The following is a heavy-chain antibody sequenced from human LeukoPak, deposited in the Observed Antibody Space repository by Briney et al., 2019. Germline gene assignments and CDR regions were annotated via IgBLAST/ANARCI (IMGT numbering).Heavy chain of an antibody. V-gene: IGHV1-18*04. CDR2: ISAYNGNT. CDR1: GYTFTGYY. J-gene: IGHJ5*02. D-gene: IGHD5-18*01. CDR3: ARFPLPVSAMASRERFDP. Sequence: ASVKVSCKASGYTFTGYYMHWVRQAPGQGLEWMGWISAYNGNTNYAQKLQGRVTMTTDTSTSTAYMELRSLRSDDTAVYYCARFPLPVSAMASRERFDPWGQGTLVTVSS.